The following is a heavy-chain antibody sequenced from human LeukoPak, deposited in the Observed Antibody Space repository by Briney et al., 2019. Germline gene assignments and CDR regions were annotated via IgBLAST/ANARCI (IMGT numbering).Heavy chain of an antibody. D-gene: IGHD1-26*01. CDR2: INPNSGGI. CDR1: GYTFTGYY. CDR3: ARTSGSYPIYYYYYMDV. V-gene: IGHV1-2*02. J-gene: IGHJ6*03. Sequence: GASVKVSCKASGYTFTGYYMHWVRQAPGQGLEWMGWINPNSGGINYARKFQGRVTMTRDTSISAAYMELSRLRSDDTAVYYCARTSGSYPIYYYYYMDVWGKGTTVTISS.